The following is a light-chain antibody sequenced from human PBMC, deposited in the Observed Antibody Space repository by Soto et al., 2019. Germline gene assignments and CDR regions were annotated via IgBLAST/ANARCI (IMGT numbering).Light chain of an antibody. Sequence: EIVLTQSPGTLSLSPGERATLSCRASQSISSSYLAWYQQKPGQAPRLLIYAASTRATGIPDRFSGSGSGTDFTLSISRLEREDFAVYYCQQFGGSPLFTFGPGTKVDIK. CDR3: QQFGGSPLFT. CDR1: QSISSSY. CDR2: AAS. J-gene: IGKJ3*01. V-gene: IGKV3-20*01.